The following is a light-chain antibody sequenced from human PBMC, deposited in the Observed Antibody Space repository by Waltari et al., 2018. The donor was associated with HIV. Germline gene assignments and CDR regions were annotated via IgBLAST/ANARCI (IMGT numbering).Light chain of an antibody. CDR1: RDIANF. CDR3: QKFNSAPLT. J-gene: IGKJ4*01. Sequence: DIQMTQSPSSVSASAGDRGILTCRASRDIANFLAWYQHKAGEAPKLLIYAASTSQLGVPSRFSGSGSGTDFILTIASLQPEDVATYYCQKFNSAPLTFGGGTKVE. CDR2: AAS. V-gene: IGKV1-27*01.